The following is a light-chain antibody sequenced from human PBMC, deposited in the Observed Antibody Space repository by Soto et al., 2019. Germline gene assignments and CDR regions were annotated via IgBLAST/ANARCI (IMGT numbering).Light chain of an antibody. Sequence: DIPVTQSPSSLSASVGDRVTITCRASQDIGNDLGWYQQEPGKAPRRLIYSASNVQSGVPSRFSGSRSGTEFTLTISSLQPEDFVTSHCLKHKTFPWTFGPGTKVQMK. V-gene: IGKV1-17*01. CDR2: SAS. CDR1: QDIGND. CDR3: LKHKTFPWT. J-gene: IGKJ1*01.